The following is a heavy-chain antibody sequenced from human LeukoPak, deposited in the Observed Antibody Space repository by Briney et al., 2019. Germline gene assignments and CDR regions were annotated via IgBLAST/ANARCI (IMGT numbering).Heavy chain of an antibody. J-gene: IGHJ4*02. D-gene: IGHD2-2*01. V-gene: IGHV3-23*01. Sequence: GGSLRLSCAASGFTFSSYAMSWVRQAPGKGLEWVSAISGSGGSTYYADSVKGRFTISRDNSKNTLYLQMNSLRAEDTAVYYCATDCSGTSCFDYWGQGTLVTVSS. CDR1: GFTFSSYA. CDR2: ISGSGGST. CDR3: ATDCSGTSCFDY.